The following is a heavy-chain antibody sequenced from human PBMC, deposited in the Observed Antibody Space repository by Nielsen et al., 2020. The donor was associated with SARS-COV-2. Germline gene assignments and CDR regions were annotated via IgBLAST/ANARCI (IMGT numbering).Heavy chain of an antibody. Sequence: SVKVSCKASGGTFSSYAISWVRQAPGQGLEWMGGIIPIFGTANYAQKFQGRVTITADESTSTAYMELSSLRSEDTAVYYCARGLVAGTPLDYWGQGTLVTVSS. CDR3: ARGLVAGTPLDY. CDR2: IIPIFGTA. V-gene: IGHV1-69*13. D-gene: IGHD6-19*01. CDR1: GGTFSSYA. J-gene: IGHJ4*02.